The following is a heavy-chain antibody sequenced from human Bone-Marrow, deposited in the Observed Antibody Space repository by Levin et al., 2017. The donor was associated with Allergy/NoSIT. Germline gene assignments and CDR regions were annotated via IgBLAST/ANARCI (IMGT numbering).Heavy chain of an antibody. D-gene: IGHD3-16*01. Sequence: GGSLRLSCAASGFTFTTYSLHWVRQAPGKGLDWVAVISYDGSNQYYAESVKGRFNISRDNSKNTLYLQMNSLRPEDTAVYYCARGGRSGYYYGLDVRGRGTTVIVYS. CDR2: ISYDGSNQ. V-gene: IGHV3-30-3*01. CDR3: ARGGRSGYYYGLDV. J-gene: IGHJ6*02. CDR1: GFTFTTYS.